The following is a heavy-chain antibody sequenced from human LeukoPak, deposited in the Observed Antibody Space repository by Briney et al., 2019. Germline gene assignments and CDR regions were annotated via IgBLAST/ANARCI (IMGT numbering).Heavy chain of an antibody. CDR3: ARDGIVGATSDAFDI. V-gene: IGHV1-18*04. CDR2: ISAYNGNT. Sequence: ASVKVSFKASGYTFTIYGISGVRQAPGQGLEGMGWISAYNGNTNYAQKLQGRVTMTTDKSTSTAYIGLRTVRSDDTAVYYCARDGIVGATSDAFDIWGQGTMVTVSS. CDR1: GYTFTIYG. D-gene: IGHD1-26*01. J-gene: IGHJ3*02.